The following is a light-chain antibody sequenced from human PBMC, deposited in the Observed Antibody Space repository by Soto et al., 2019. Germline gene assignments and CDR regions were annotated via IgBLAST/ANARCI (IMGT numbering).Light chain of an antibody. V-gene: IGLV2-14*01. Sequence: QSALTQPASVSGSPGQSITISCTGTSNDVGGYNYVSWYQQHPGKAPKVIIFEVNNRPSGLSNRFFGSKSGNTASLTISGLQAEDEADYYCCSFTGSSTVIFGGGTKLTVL. CDR1: SNDVGGYNY. CDR2: EVN. CDR3: CSFTGSSTVI. J-gene: IGLJ2*01.